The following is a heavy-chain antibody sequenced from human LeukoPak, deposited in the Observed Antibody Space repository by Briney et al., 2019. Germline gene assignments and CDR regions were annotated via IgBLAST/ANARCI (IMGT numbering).Heavy chain of an antibody. V-gene: IGHV4-34*01. D-gene: IGHD5-24*01. CDR3: ALGELRDGYNSYFDY. Sequence: SETLSLTCAVYGGSFSGFYWSCIRQPPGKGLEWIGEINHSGGTNYNPSLKSRVTISVDTSKNQFSLRLSSVTAADTAVYYCALGELRDGYNSYFDYWGQGTLVTVSS. CDR1: GGSFSGFY. J-gene: IGHJ4*02. CDR2: INHSGGT.